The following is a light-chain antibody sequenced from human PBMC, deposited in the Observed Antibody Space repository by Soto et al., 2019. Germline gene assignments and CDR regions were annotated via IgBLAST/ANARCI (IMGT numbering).Light chain of an antibody. J-gene: IGKJ1*01. CDR2: AAS. CDR3: LQDYSYPWT. CDR1: QDIRND. Sequence: IRMTQSPSSLSASVGDRVTITCLASQDIRNDLGWYQQKPGKAPELLIFAASNLQGEVPSRFSGSGSGTDFTLTISSLQPEDFATYYCLQDYSYPWTFGQGTKMDIK. V-gene: IGKV1-6*01.